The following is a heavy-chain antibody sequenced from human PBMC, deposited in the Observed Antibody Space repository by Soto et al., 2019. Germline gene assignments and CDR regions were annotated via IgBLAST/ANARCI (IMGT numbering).Heavy chain of an antibody. CDR3: ATPRDSGSYSAFNV. J-gene: IGHJ3*01. CDR2: IANKADGYTT. Sequence: EVQLVESGGGLVQPGVSLRLSCTVSGFTFSDHYMDWVRQAPGKGLEWIGRIANKADGYTTKYAPSVKGRIIVSRVDLKNSVYLQMNGLKFEDTAVYYCATPRDSGSYSAFNVWGQGTMVTVSS. D-gene: IGHD1-26*01. V-gene: IGHV3-72*01. CDR1: GFTFSDHY.